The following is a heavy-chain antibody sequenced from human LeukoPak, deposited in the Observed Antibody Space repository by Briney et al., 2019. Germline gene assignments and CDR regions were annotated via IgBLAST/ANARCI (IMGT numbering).Heavy chain of an antibody. D-gene: IGHD3-3*01. CDR3: ARDQFAVDDALDI. CDR1: GFTFSSYE. J-gene: IGHJ3*02. CDR2: ISSSGSPI. Sequence: GGSLRLSCAVSGFTFSSYEMNWVRQAPGKGLEWVSYISSSGSPIYYADSVKGRFTISGDNAKNSRSLQMNSLRAEDTAVYYCARDQFAVDDALDIWGQGTMVTVSS. V-gene: IGHV3-48*03.